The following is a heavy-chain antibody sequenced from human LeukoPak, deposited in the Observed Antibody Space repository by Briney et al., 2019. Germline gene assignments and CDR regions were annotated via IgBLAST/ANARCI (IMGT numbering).Heavy chain of an antibody. CDR2: INPSGGST. Sequence: ASVKVSCKASGYTFTSYYMHWVRQAPGQGLEWMGIINPSGGSTSYAQKFQGRVTMTRDTSTSTVYMELSSLRSEDTAVYYCAREGGAAELYNWFDPWGQGTLVTVSS. CDR1: GYTFTSYY. V-gene: IGHV1-46*01. J-gene: IGHJ5*02. CDR3: AREGGAAELYNWFDP. D-gene: IGHD6-13*01.